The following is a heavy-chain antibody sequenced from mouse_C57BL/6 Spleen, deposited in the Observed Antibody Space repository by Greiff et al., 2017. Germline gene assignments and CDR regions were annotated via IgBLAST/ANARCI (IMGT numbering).Heavy chain of an antibody. Sequence: EVQLVESGGGLVKPGGSLKLSCAASGFTFSDYGMHWVRQAPETGLEWVAYISSGSSTIYYADTVKGRFTISRDNAKNTLFLQMTSLRSEDTAMYYCARGGDYYAMDYWGQGTSVTVSS. J-gene: IGHJ4*01. CDR3: ARGGDYYAMDY. CDR2: ISSGSSTI. CDR1: GFTFSDYG. V-gene: IGHV5-17*01.